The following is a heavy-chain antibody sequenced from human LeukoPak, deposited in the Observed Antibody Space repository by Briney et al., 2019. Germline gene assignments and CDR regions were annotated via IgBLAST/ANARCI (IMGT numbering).Heavy chain of an antibody. V-gene: IGHV3-21*01. D-gene: IGHD1-26*01. CDR1: GYTFSSYS. CDR2: ISSSSSYI. J-gene: IGHJ3*02. CDR3: ARDGLIEDSGSYVAFDI. Sequence: GGSLRLSCAASGYTFSSYSMNWVRQAPGKGLEWVSSISSSSSYIYYADSVKGRFTISRDNAKNSLYLQMNSLRAEDTAVYYCARDGLIEDSGSYVAFDIWGQGTMVTVSS.